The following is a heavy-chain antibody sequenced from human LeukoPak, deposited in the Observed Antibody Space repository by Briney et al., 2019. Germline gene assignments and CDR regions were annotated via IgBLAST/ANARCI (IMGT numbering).Heavy chain of an antibody. CDR3: AREVGVVPAAQGSYFDY. D-gene: IGHD2-2*01. V-gene: IGHV4-4*07. CDR1: GGSISSYY. J-gene: IGHJ4*02. CDR2: IYTSGST. Sequence: SETLSLTCTVSGGSISSYYGSWIRQPAGKGLEWIGRIYTSGSTNYNPSLKSRVTMSVDTSKNQFSLKLSSVTAADTAVYYCAREVGVVPAAQGSYFDYWGQGTLVTVSS.